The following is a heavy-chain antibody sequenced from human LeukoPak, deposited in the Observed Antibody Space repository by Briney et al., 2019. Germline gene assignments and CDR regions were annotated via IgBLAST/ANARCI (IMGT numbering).Heavy chain of an antibody. CDR3: ARSRVGIAVASSQYNEYFWH. CDR1: GGSLRSSNW. D-gene: IGHD6-19*01. V-gene: IGHV4-4*02. J-gene: IGHJ1*01. CDR2: IYHSGST. Sequence: PSGTLSLTRAVCGGSLRSSNWWSWVRQPPGKGLEWIGEIYHSGSTNYNPSLKSRVTISVDKAKNQFSLKLSSVTAADTAVYYCARSRVGIAVASSQYNEYFWHWGPLVLVTVSS.